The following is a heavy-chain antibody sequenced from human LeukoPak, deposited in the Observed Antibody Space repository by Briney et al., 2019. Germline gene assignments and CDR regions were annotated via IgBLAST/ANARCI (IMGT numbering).Heavy chain of an antibody. CDR3: AKGYSSGWYEFWAAFDY. D-gene: IGHD6-19*01. Sequence: GGSLRLSCAASRFIFNNAWMSWVRQAPGKGLEWVGRIKSKTDGGTTDYAAPVKGRFTISRDDSKNTLYLQMNSLRAEDTAVYYCAKGYSSGWYEFWAAFDYWGQGTLVTVSS. V-gene: IGHV3-15*01. CDR1: RFIFNNAW. CDR2: IKSKTDGGTT. J-gene: IGHJ4*02.